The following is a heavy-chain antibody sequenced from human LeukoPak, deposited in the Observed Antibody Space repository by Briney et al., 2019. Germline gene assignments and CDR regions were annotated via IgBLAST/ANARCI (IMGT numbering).Heavy chain of an antibody. V-gene: IGHV5-10-1*01. CDR2: IDPSDSYT. CDR1: GYSFTSYW. J-gene: IGHJ4*02. Sequence: PGESLKISCKGSGYSFTSYWISWVRQMPGKGLEWMGRIDPSDSYTNHSPSFQGHVTISADKSISTAYLQWSSLKASDTAMYYCVFSNPSNSDYWGQGTPVTVSS. CDR3: VFSNPSNSDY. D-gene: IGHD4-11*01.